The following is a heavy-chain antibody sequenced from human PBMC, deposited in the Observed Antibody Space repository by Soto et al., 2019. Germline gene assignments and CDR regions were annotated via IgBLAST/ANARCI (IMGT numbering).Heavy chain of an antibody. D-gene: IGHD5-12*01. J-gene: IGHJ4*02. CDR1: GFTFSNYL. CDR2: INGDGSGI. Sequence: EVQLVESGGGLVQPGGSLRLSCAASGFTFSNYLMHWVRQAPGKGLVWVSRINGDGSGISYADSVKGRFTISRDNAKNTLYLQMISLRAEDTAVYYCARLYGGYDSVDYWGQGTLVTVFS. CDR3: ARLYGGYDSVDY. V-gene: IGHV3-74*01.